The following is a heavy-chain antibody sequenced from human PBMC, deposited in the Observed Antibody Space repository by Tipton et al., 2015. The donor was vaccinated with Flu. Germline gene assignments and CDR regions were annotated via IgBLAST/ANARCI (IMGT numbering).Heavy chain of an antibody. Sequence: LRLSCTVSGASINSGGFYWSWIRQHPGKGLEWIGYIYYSGSTYYNPSLKSRFTILIDTSKNQFSLNVTSVTAADTAVYFCARATLHVGAFDFWGRGALVIASS. D-gene: IGHD1-26*01. J-gene: IGHJ4*02. V-gene: IGHV4-31*02. CDR3: ARATLHVGAFDF. CDR2: IYYSGST. CDR1: GASINSGGFY.